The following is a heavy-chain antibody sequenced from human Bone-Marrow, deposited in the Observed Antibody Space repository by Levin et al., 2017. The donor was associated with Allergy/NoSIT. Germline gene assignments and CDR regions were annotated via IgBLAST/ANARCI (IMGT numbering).Heavy chain of an antibody. Sequence: QTGGSLRLSCAASGFTFSNYEMNWVRQAPGKGLQWLSYISSSGDSIWKADSVKGRFTISRDDAKNSLSLQMNNLRVEDTGVYYCARGTLDVDLVDLWGPGTMVIVSS. CDR1: GFTFSNYE. CDR2: ISSSGDSI. CDR3: ARGTLDVDLVDL. V-gene: IGHV3-48*03. J-gene: IGHJ3*01.